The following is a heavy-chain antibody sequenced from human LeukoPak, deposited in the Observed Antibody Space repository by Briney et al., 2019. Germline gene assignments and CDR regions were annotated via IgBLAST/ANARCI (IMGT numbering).Heavy chain of an antibody. Sequence: GGSLRLSCAASEFTFSSYSMNWARQAPGKGLEWVSYISSSSTIYYADSVKGRFTISRDNAKNSLYLQMNSLRPDDTAVYFCARGFLEWLLYGGADYWGQGTLVTVAS. CDR3: ARGFLEWLLYGGADY. J-gene: IGHJ4*02. CDR1: EFTFSSYS. V-gene: IGHV3-48*04. D-gene: IGHD3-3*01. CDR2: ISSSSTI.